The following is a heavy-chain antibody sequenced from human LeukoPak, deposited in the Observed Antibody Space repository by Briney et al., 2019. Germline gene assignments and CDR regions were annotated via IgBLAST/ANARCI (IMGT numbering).Heavy chain of an antibody. CDR3: ATVGENSSIDS. V-gene: IGHV3-23*01. CDR1: GFTFSTFA. CDR2: IGPESGDI. J-gene: IGHJ5*01. D-gene: IGHD6-13*01. Sequence: GGSLRLSCAASGFTFSTFAMAWVRQAPGRGLEWVSVIGPESGDIRYSDSVKGRFTISRDSSKSTLYLQMNSLRAEDTAVYYCATVGENSSIDSWGQGTLVTVSS.